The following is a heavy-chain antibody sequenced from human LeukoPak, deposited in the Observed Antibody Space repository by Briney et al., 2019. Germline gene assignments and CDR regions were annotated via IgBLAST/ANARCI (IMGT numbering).Heavy chain of an antibody. Sequence: PSETLSLTCTISRGSPCSYYGCWIRQPPGKGLEWIGYIYYSGSTNQNPSLKSRVTISLDTSKNQFSLTLSSVTAADTAVYYCARVPRRSYNWDHDYWGQGTLVTVSS. CDR2: IYYSGST. CDR3: ARVPRRSYNWDHDY. V-gene: IGHV4-59*01. J-gene: IGHJ4*02. CDR1: RGSPCSYY. D-gene: IGHD1-20*01.